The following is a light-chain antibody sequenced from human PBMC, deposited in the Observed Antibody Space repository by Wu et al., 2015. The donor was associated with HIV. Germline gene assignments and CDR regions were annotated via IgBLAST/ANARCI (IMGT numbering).Light chain of an antibody. V-gene: IGKV3-20*01. J-gene: IGKJ2*03. CDR2: GAS. CDR1: QSITSTF. CDR3: QQYGSSSYS. Sequence: EIVLTQSPDTLSLSPGERATLSCRASQSITSTFLAWYQHKPGQAPRLLIYGASSRATGNPDRFSGSGSGADFTLTISRLEPEDFAVYYCQQYGSSSYSFGQGTKAGDQT.